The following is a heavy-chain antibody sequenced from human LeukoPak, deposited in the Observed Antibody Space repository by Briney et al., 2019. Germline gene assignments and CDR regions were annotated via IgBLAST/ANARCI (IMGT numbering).Heavy chain of an antibody. D-gene: IGHD6-25*01. V-gene: IGHV1-2*02. CDR1: GYTFTNYY. CDR2: INPNSGGT. J-gene: IGHJ4*02. Sequence: GASVKVSCKASGYTFTNYYIHWVRQAPGQGLEWLGWINPNSGGTNYAQRFQGRVTMTRDTSISTAYMELSGLKSDDTAVYYCARVGGPYDYWGQGTLVTVSS. CDR3: ARVGGPYDY.